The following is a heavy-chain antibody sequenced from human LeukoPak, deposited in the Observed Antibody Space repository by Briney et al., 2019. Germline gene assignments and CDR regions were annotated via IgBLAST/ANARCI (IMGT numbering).Heavy chain of an antibody. J-gene: IGHJ4*02. D-gene: IGHD3-10*01. CDR3: AKVAKYYYGSETYYFFEH. Sequence: PSETLSLTCTVSGGSISSSSYYWGWIRQPPGKGLEWIGSIYYSGSTYYNPSLKSRVTISVDTSKNQFSLKLSSVTAADTAVYYCAKVAKYYYGSETYYFFEHWGQGTPVTASS. CDR2: IYYSGST. CDR1: GGSISSSSYY. V-gene: IGHV4-39*01.